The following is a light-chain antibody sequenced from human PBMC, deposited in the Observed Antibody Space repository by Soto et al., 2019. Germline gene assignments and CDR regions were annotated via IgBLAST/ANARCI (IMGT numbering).Light chain of an antibody. V-gene: IGKV3-20*01. Sequence: EIVLTQSPGTLSLSPEERATLSCRASQSVSSSYLAWYQQKPGQAPRLLIYDASSRATGIPDRFSGSGSGTDFTLTISRLEPEDFAVYYCQQYGSPRTFGQGTKVEIK. J-gene: IGKJ1*01. CDR3: QQYGSPRT. CDR1: QSVSSSY. CDR2: DAS.